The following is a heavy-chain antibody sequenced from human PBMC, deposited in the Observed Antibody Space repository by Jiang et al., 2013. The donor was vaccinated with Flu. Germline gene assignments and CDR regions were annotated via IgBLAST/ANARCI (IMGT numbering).Heavy chain of an antibody. CDR3: ARDSSGYDRDYFDY. CDR1: GYTFSTYA. CDR2: INTNSGNP. J-gene: IGHJ4*02. V-gene: IGHV7-4-1*02. Sequence: QSGSELKEPGASVKVSCKASGYTFSTYAMHWVRQAPGQGLEWMGWINTNSGNPTYAQGFTGRFVFSLDTSVSTAYLQISSLKAEDTAVYYCARDSSGYDRDYFDYWGQGTLVTVSS. D-gene: IGHD5-12*01.